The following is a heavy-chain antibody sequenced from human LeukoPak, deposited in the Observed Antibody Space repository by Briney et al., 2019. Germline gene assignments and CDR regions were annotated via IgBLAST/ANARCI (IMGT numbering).Heavy chain of an antibody. J-gene: IGHJ6*02. Sequence: SETLSLTCTVSGGSISSYYWSCIRQSPGKGLEWIGYLYYSGSTNYNPSLKSRVTISVDTSKNQFSLKLSSVTAADTAVYYCARYSYYYGMDVWGQGTTVTVSS. V-gene: IGHV4-59*08. D-gene: IGHD4-11*01. CDR1: GGSISSYY. CDR3: ARYSYYYGMDV. CDR2: LYYSGST.